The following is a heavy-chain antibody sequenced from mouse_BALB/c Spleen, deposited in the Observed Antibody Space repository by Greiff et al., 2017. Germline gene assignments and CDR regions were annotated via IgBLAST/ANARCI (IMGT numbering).Heavy chain of an antibody. V-gene: IGHV1-5*01. CDR2: IYPGNSDT. CDR1: GYTFTSYW. Sequence: VQLQQSGTVLARPGASVKMSCKASGYTFTSYWMHWVKQRPGQGLEWIGAIYPGNSDTSYNQKFKGKAKLTAVTSTSTAYMELSSLTNEDSAVYYWTGQPAMWSPDYYGSGYGYFDVWGAGTTVTVSS. J-gene: IGHJ1*01. CDR3: TGQPAMWSPDYYGSGYGYFDV. D-gene: IGHD1-1*01.